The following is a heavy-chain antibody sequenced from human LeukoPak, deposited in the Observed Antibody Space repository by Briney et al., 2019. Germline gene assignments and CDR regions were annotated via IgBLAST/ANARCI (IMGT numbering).Heavy chain of an antibody. V-gene: IGHV3-21*01. D-gene: IGHD4-17*01. CDR2: ISSSSSYI. CDR3: ARDRDSYGAFDI. J-gene: IGHJ3*02. CDR1: GFSVTSNY. Sequence: KSGGSLRLSCAASGFSVTSNYMSWVRQAPGQGLEWVSSISSSSSYIYYADSVKGRFTISRDNAKNSLYLQMNSLRAEDTAVYYCARDRDSYGAFDIWGQGTMVTVSS.